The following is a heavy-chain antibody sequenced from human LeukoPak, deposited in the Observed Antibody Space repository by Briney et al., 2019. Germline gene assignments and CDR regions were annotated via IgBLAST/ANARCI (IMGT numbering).Heavy chain of an antibody. CDR1: GFTFSSYS. CDR3: ARGSPNLFDY. Sequence: GGSLRLSCAASGFTFSSYSMNWVRQAPGKGLEWVSSISSSSTYIYYADSVKGRFTISRDSAKNSLYLQMNSLRDEDKAVYYCARGSPNLFDYWGQGTLVTVSS. D-gene: IGHD1-14*01. CDR2: ISSSSTYI. V-gene: IGHV3-21*01. J-gene: IGHJ4*02.